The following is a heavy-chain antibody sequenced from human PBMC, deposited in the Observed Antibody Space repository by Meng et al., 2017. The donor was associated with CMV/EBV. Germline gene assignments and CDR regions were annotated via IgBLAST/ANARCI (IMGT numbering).Heavy chain of an antibody. J-gene: IGHJ6*02. Sequence: AVKVSCKASGGTFSSYAISWVRQAPGQGLEWMGGIIPIFGTANYAQKFQGRVTITTDESTSTAYMELSSLRSEDTAVYYCARGIVVVPAALSYYYYYGMDVWGQGTTVTVSS. V-gene: IGHV1-69*05. CDR3: ARGIVVVPAALSYYYYYGMDV. CDR1: GGTFSSYA. D-gene: IGHD2-2*01. CDR2: IIPIFGTA.